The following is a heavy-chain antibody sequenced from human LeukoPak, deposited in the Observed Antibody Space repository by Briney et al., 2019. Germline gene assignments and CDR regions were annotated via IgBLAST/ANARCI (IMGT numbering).Heavy chain of an antibody. J-gene: IGHJ3*01. V-gene: IGHV3-23*01. CDR3: VKDIELSA. D-gene: IGHD3-16*02. CDR2: ISFSGDNA. Sequence: PGGSLRLSCAVSGFNFRHAAMTWVRQVPGKALEWVGLISFSGDNAYYADSVKGRFTISRDNSNDSLSLYMNSLRVEDTAMYYCVKDIELSAWGLGTMVTVSS. CDR1: GFNFRHAA.